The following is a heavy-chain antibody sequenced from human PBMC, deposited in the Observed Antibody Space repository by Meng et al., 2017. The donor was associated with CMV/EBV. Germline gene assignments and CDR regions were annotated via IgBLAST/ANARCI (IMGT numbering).Heavy chain of an antibody. CDR1: GYTFTSYG. CDR2: ISAYNGNT. CDR3: ARWSSLTGTRGNWFDP. Sequence: SVNVSCKASGYTFTSYGISWVRQAPGQGLEWMGWISAYNGNTNYAQKLQGRVTMTTDTSTSTAYVELRSLRSDDTAVYYCARWSSLTGTRGNWFDPWGQGTLVTVSS. J-gene: IGHJ5*02. D-gene: IGHD1-7*01. V-gene: IGHV1-18*01.